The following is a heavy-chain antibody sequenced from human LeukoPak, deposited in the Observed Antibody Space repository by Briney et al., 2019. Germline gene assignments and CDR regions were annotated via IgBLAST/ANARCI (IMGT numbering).Heavy chain of an antibody. J-gene: IGHJ4*02. Sequence: PGGSLRLSCAAPGFTFSSYAMNWVRQAPGKGLEWVSSISSSSSYIYYADSVKGRFTISRDNAKNSLYLQMNSLRAEDTAVYYCARDNDLLRYFDWPLDYWGQGTLVTVSS. CDR2: ISSSSSYI. V-gene: IGHV3-21*01. CDR3: ARDNDLLRYFDWPLDY. CDR1: GFTFSSYA. D-gene: IGHD3-9*01.